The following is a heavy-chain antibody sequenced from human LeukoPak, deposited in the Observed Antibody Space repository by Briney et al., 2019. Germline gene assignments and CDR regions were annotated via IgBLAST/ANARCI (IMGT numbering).Heavy chain of an antibody. CDR2: ISGSGGST. J-gene: IGHJ4*02. V-gene: IGHV3-23*01. CDR3: AKVSLISRGRPQSDFDY. D-gene: IGHD3-16*02. Sequence: PGGSLRLSCAASGFTFSSYGMSWVRQAPGKGLEWVSAISGSGGSTYYADSVKGRFTISRDNSKNTLYLQMNSLRAEGTAVYYCAKVSLISRGRPQSDFDYWGQGTLVTVSS. CDR1: GFTFSSYG.